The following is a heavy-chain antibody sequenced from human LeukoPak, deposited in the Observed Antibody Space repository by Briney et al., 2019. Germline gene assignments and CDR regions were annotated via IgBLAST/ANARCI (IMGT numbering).Heavy chain of an antibody. CDR1: GYTFTSYD. D-gene: IGHD3-22*01. V-gene: IGHV1-8*01. J-gene: IGHJ4*02. Sequence: ASVKVSCKASGYTFTSYDINWVRQATGQGLEWMGWMNPNSGNTGYAQKFQGRVTMTRNTSISTAYMELSSLRSEDTAVYYCARDRGETYYYDSSGYRSLDYWGQGTLVTVSS. CDR2: MNPNSGNT. CDR3: ARDRGETYYYDSSGYRSLDY.